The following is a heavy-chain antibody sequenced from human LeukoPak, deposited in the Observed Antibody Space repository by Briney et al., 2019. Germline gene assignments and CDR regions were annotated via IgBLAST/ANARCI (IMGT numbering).Heavy chain of an antibody. J-gene: IGHJ4*02. CDR2: MDENGNEI. CDR1: GFIFSDFS. D-gene: IGHD2-21*01. CDR3: ARPRGCGTSRCNNFDY. V-gene: IGHV3-7*01. Sequence: GGSLRLSCAVSGFIFSDFSMSWVRQAPGKGLEWVAKMDENGNEIFYVDSVTGRFPISRDNAKNSLYLQMNRLRADDTAVYYCARPRGCGTSRCNNFDYWGQGTLVTVSS.